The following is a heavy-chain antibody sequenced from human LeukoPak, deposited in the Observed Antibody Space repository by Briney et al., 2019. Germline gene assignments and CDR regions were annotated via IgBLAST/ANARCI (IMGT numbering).Heavy chain of an antibody. V-gene: IGHV4-38-2*01. CDR2: IYHSGST. CDR3: ARSIVGAIGDGDNWFDP. CDR1: GHSISSGYY. Sequence: SETLSLTCAVSGHSISSGYYWGWIRQPPGKGLEWIGSIYHSGSTYYNPSLKSRVTISVDTSKNQFSLKLSSVTVADTAVYYCARSIVGAIGDGDNWFDPWGQGTLVTVSS. J-gene: IGHJ5*02. D-gene: IGHD1-26*01.